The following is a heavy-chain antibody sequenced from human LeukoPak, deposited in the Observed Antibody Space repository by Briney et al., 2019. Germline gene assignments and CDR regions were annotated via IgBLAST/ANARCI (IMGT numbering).Heavy chain of an antibody. D-gene: IGHD3-10*01. CDR2: ISISSSYL. J-gene: IGHJ6*02. V-gene: IGHV3-21*01. CDR3: ARENGTIWFGELSFYYYYYGMDV. CDR1: GFTFSSSS. Sequence: GGSLSLSCAASGFTFSSSSMTWVRQAPGKGLEWVSSISISSSYLYYADSVKGRFTISRDNAKNSLYLQMNSLRAEDTAVYYCARENGTIWFGELSFYYYYYGMDVWGQGATVTVSS.